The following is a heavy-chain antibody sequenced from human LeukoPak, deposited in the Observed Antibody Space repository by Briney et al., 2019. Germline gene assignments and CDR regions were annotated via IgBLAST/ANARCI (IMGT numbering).Heavy chain of an antibody. D-gene: IGHD6-19*01. V-gene: IGHV3-21*01. Sequence: GGSLRLSCAASGFTFSSYSMNWVRQAPGKGLEWVSSISSSSSYIYYADSVKGRFTISRDNAKNSLYLQMNSLRAEDTAVYYCAREAVAGTYPFDYWGQGTLVTVSS. CDR1: GFTFSSYS. CDR2: ISSSSSYI. J-gene: IGHJ4*02. CDR3: AREAVAGTYPFDY.